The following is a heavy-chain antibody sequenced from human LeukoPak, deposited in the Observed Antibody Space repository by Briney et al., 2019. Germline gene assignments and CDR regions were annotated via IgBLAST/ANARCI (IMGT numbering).Heavy chain of an antibody. CDR3: ALAPNSNWFDF. D-gene: IGHD2-8*01. V-gene: IGHV4-59*03. CDR2: IHYSGSS. Sequence: SQTLSLTCTVSGDSTSNFYWNWVRQSPGKGLEWIGNIHYSGSSVYNPSLKSRGTISIDTSRRQFFLKLNSVTAADTAVYFCALAPNSNWFDFWGPGTLVTVSS. CDR1: GDSTSNFY. J-gene: IGHJ5*01.